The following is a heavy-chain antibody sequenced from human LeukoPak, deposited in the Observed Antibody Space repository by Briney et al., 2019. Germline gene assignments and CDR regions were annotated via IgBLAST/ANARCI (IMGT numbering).Heavy chain of an antibody. CDR1: GFTFSSYA. Sequence: GSLRLSCAASGFTFSSYAMSWVRQAPGKGLEWVSAISGSGGSTYYADSVKGRFTISRDNSKNTLYLQMNSLRAEDTAVYYCAKLGDVVVPAAILRYYYDSSGYSEYYFDYWGQGTLVTVSS. D-gene: IGHD3-22*01. V-gene: IGHV3-23*01. CDR3: AKLGDVVVPAAILRYYYDSSGYSEYYFDY. J-gene: IGHJ4*02. CDR2: ISGSGGST.